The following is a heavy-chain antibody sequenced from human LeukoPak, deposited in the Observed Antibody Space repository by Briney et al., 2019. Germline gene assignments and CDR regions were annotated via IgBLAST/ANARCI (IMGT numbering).Heavy chain of an antibody. CDR3: AAPTGNCSSTSCYFSPFDY. CDR2: TNHSGST. V-gene: IGHV4-34*01. Sequence: PSETLSLTCAVYGGSFSGYYWSWIRQPPGKGLEWIGETNHSGSTNYNPSLKSRVTISVDTSKNQFSLKLSSVTAADTAVYYCAAPTGNCSSTSCYFSPFDYWGQGTLVTVSS. D-gene: IGHD2-2*01. J-gene: IGHJ4*02. CDR1: GGSFSGYY.